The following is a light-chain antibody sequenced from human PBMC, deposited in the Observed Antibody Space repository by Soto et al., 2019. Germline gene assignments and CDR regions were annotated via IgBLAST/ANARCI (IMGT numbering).Light chain of an antibody. J-gene: IGKJ2*01. CDR1: QSVSSN. CDR2: GAS. CDR3: QQYNNWPYT. Sequence: EIVMTQSPAPLSVSPGESATLSCRASQSVSSNLAWYQQKPGQAPRLLIYGASTRATGIPARFSGSGSGTEFTLTISSLQSEDFAVYYCQQYNNWPYTFGQGTKLEIK. V-gene: IGKV3-15*01.